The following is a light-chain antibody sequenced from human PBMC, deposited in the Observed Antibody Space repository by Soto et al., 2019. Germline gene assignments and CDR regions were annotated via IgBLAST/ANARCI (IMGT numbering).Light chain of an antibody. V-gene: IGKV3D-15*01. Sequence: IGIRQSPSTLSGSQGERATLSCRASQSFSSNLAWYQQKPGQAPRLLIYGASTRATGIPARFSGSGSGTEFTLTISSLQSEDFAVYYCQQYNNWPKTFGQGTKVDIK. J-gene: IGKJ1*01. CDR2: GAS. CDR3: QQYNNWPKT. CDR1: QSFSSN.